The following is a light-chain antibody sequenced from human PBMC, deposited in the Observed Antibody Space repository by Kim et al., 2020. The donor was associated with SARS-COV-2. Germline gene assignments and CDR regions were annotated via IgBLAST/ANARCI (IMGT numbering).Light chain of an antibody. V-gene: IGKV4-1*01. J-gene: IGKJ2*01. CDR3: HQSYSSPHT. CDR1: QNVLSTSNNKNF. CDR2: WAS. Sequence: RATIHCNSRQNVLSTSNNKNFLAWYQQKPGQPPRLLIYWASTRESGVPDRFSGSGSGTDFTLTISGLQAEDVAVYYCHQSYSSPHTFGQGTKLEI.